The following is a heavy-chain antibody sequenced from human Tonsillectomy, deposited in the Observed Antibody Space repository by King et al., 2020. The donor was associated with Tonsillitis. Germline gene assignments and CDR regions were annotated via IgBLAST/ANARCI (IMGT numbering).Heavy chain of an antibody. CDR2: ISSSSTI. Sequence: VQLVESGGGLVQPGGSLRLSCAASGFTFSSYSMNWVRQAPGKGLEWVSYISSSSTIYYADSVKGRFTISRDNAKNSLYLQMNSLRAEDTAVYYCARGGKYCSSTSCYRVSLDYWGQGTLVTVSS. J-gene: IGHJ4*02. CDR3: ARGGKYCSSTSCYRVSLDY. V-gene: IGHV3-48*01. CDR1: GFTFSSYS. D-gene: IGHD2-2*01.